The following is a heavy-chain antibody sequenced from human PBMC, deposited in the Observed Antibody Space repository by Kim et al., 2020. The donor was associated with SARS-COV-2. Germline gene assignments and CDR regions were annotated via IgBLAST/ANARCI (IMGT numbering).Heavy chain of an antibody. Sequence: GVSLRLSCAASGFTFSTYGMHWVRQAPGKGLEWVAVIWFDGSHKYYADSVKGRFTISRDNSNSTLSLQMNSLRAEDTALYYCARALGWGHYSGVDVWGQGTTVTVSS. CDR1: GFTFSTYG. V-gene: IGHV3-33*01. CDR3: ARALGWGHYSGVDV. D-gene: IGHD2-21*02. CDR2: IWFDGSHK. J-gene: IGHJ6*02.